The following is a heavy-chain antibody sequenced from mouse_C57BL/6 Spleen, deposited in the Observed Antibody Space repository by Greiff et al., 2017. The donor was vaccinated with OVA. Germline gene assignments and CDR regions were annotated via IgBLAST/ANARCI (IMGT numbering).Heavy chain of an antibody. V-gene: IGHV8-8*01. Sequence: QVQLKESGPGILQPSQTLSLTCSFSGFSLSTFGMGVGWIRQPSGKGLEWLAHIWWDDDKYYNPALKSRLTISKDTSKNQVFLKIANVDTADTATYYCARMPYYGSSYYAMDYWGQGTSVTVSS. D-gene: IGHD1-1*01. CDR1: GFSLSTFGMG. J-gene: IGHJ4*01. CDR3: ARMPYYGSSYYAMDY. CDR2: IWWDDDK.